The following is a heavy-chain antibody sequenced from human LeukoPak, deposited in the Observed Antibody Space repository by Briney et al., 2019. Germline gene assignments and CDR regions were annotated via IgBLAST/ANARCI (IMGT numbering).Heavy chain of an antibody. J-gene: IGHJ4*02. D-gene: IGHD3-3*01. CDR2: MTDSGGP. V-gene: IGHV3-66*01. CDR3: AKDTIFGVVTQDY. Sequence: GGSLRLSCAASGFSVSNNYMTWVRQAPGKGLESVAIMTDSGGPLYTDSVKGRFTISRDMIKNMFFLQMTNVRAEDTAVYYCAKDTIFGVVTQDYWGQGTLVTVSS. CDR1: GFSVSNNY.